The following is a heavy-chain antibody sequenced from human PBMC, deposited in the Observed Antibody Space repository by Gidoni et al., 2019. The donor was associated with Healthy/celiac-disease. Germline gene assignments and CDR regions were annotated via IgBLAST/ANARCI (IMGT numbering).Heavy chain of an antibody. CDR2: MKCRGGIT. J-gene: IGHJ2*01. CDR1: GFTFSSSA. D-gene: IGHD5-12*01. CDR3: AKGEEIRGYSCYDVYWYFDL. V-gene: IGHV3-23*01. Sequence: ELQLLESGGGLVQAGGSLRLSCAAPGFTFSSSAMSWVRQAPGQGLECFSAMKCRGGITYYAGSGKGLVTISRDKSQSTQYLQMNSLRAEDTAVYYCAKGEEIRGYSCYDVYWYFDLWSRGTLVTVSS.